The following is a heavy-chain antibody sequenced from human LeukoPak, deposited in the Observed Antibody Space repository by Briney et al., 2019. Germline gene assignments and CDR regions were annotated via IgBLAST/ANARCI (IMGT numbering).Heavy chain of an antibody. Sequence: GGSLRLSCVASGFTVSSNYMSWVRQAPGKGLEWVSVVYGGGNTYYADSVKGRFTVSRDNSRNTLYLQMNSLIAEDTAMYYCARAHMAAAGPFDYWGLGTLVTVSS. J-gene: IGHJ4*02. CDR2: VYGGGNT. V-gene: IGHV3-66*01. CDR3: ARAHMAAAGPFDY. D-gene: IGHD6-13*01. CDR1: GFTVSSNY.